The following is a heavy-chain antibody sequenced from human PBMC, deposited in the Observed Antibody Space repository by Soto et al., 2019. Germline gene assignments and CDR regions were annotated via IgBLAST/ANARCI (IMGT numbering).Heavy chain of an antibody. CDR2: ISAYNGNT. CDR3: AVCSGGSCYPGGFGNWFDP. D-gene: IGHD2-15*01. J-gene: IGHJ5*02. CDR1: GYTFTSYG. Sequence: GASVKVSCKASGYTFTSYGISWVRQAPGQGLEWMGWISAYNGNTNYAQKLQGRVTMTTDTSTSTAYMELRSLRSDDTAVYYCAVCSGGSCYPGGFGNWFDPWGQGTLVTVSS. V-gene: IGHV1-18*01.